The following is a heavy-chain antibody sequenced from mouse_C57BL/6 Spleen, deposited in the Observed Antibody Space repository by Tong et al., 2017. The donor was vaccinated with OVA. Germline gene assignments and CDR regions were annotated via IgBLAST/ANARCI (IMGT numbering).Heavy chain of an antibody. J-gene: IGHJ2*01. D-gene: IGHD2-14*01. CDR2: IDPYDSET. CDR3: ARDSIGTTGFDY. V-gene: IGHV1-52*01. CDR1: GYTFTSYW. Sequence: VQLQQPRAELVRPGVSVKLSCKASGYTFTSYWMNWVKQRPEQGLEWIGRIDPYDSETHYNQKFKDKAILTVDKSSSTAYLQLSVLTSEDSAVYYCARDSIGTTGFDYWGQGTTLTVSS.